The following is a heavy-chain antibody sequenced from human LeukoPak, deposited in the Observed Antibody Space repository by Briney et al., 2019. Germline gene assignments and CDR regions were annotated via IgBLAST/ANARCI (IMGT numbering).Heavy chain of an antibody. Sequence: GASVKVSCKASGYTFTSYYTHWVRQAPGQGLEWMGIINPSGGSTSYAQKFQGRVTMTRDTSTSTVYMELSSLRSEDTAVYYCAREDLQLNWFDPWGQGTLVTVSS. CDR1: GYTFTSYY. J-gene: IGHJ5*02. V-gene: IGHV1-46*01. CDR2: INPSGGST. D-gene: IGHD6-13*01. CDR3: AREDLQLNWFDP.